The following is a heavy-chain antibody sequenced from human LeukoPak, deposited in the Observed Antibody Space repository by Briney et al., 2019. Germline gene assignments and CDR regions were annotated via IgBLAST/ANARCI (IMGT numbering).Heavy chain of an antibody. CDR2: IYYSGNT. V-gene: IGHV4-59*01. CDR1: GGSISPYY. CDR3: ARSTGSTMFIDY. Sequence: PSETLSLTCTVSGGSISPYYWSWIRQPPGKGLEWLGYIYYSGNTDYNPSLKSRVAISVDTCKDQFSLKLSSVTAADTAVYYCARSTGSTMFIDYWGQGTLVTVSS. D-gene: IGHD3-10*02. J-gene: IGHJ4*02.